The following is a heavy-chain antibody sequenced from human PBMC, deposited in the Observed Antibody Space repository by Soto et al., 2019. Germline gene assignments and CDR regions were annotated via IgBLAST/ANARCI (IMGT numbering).Heavy chain of an antibody. CDR2: ISGYNGKT. V-gene: IGHV1-18*01. J-gene: IGHJ4*02. CDR1: GYMFNSYG. CDR3: ARDETYTAGWYFEH. D-gene: IGHD6-19*01. Sequence: QVQLVQSGAEVKKRGASVKVSCKASGYMFNSYGMSWLRQSPGQGIEGIGWISGYNGKTDLAQKFQGRVTMTTEASTSTVYMELTSLRFDDTALYYCARDETYTAGWYFEHWGQGTLVTVPS.